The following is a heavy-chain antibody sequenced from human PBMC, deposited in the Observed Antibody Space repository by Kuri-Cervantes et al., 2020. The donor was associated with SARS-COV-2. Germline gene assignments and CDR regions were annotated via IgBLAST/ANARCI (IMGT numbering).Heavy chain of an antibody. CDR2: INPNSGGT. CDR1: GYTLTSYY. Sequence: ASVKVSCKASGYTLTSYYMHWVRQAPGQGLEWMGWINPNSGGTNYAQKFQGWVTMTRDTSINTAYMELSRLRSDDTAVYYCARDERGYSSNWFDPWGQGTLVTVSS. CDR3: ARDERGYSSNWFDP. J-gene: IGHJ5*02. V-gene: IGHV1-2*04. D-gene: IGHD6-13*01.